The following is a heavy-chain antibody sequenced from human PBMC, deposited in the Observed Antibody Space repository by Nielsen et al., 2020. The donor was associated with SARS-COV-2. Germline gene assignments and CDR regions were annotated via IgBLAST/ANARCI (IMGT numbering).Heavy chain of an antibody. CDR1: GFAFRYYV. CDR2: ISWNSGSI. J-gene: IGHJ4*02. Sequence: SLKISCEVSGFAFRYYVMHWVRQAPGKGLEWVSGISWNSGSIGYADSVKGRFTISRDNAKNSLYLQMNSLRAEDTALYYCAKLPGWELPSAYWGQGTLVTVSS. V-gene: IGHV3-9*01. D-gene: IGHD1-26*01. CDR3: AKLPGWELPSAY.